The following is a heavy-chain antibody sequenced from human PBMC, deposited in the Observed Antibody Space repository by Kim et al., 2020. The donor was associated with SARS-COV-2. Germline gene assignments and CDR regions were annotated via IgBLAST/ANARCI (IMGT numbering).Heavy chain of an antibody. D-gene: IGHD4-17*01. Sequence: SVKVSCKASGGTFSSYAISWVRQAPGQGLEWMGGIIPIFGTANYAQKFQGRVTITADESTSTAYMELSSLRSEDTAVYYCARLSQTTVTTTSWDYYYYYMDVWGRGTALTVSS. CDR2: IIPIFGTA. J-gene: IGHJ6*03. CDR1: GGTFSSYA. V-gene: IGHV1-69*13. CDR3: ARLSQTTVTTTSWDYYYYYMDV.